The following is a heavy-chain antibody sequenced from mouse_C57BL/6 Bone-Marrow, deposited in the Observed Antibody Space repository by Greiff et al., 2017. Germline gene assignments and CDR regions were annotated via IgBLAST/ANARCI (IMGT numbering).Heavy chain of an antibody. CDR2: IYPSDSET. V-gene: IGHV1-61*01. J-gene: IGHJ4*01. Sequence: QVQLQQPGAELVRPGSSVKLSCKASGYTFTSYWLDWVKQRPGQGLEWIGNIYPSDSETHYNQKFKDKATLTVDKSSSTAYMQLSSLTSEDSAVYYCARSLTGTRVDYAMDYWGQGTSVTVSS. D-gene: IGHD4-1*01. CDR3: ARSLTGTRVDYAMDY. CDR1: GYTFTSYW.